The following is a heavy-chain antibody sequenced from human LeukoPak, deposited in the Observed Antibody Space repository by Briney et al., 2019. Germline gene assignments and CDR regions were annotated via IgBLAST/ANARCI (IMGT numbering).Heavy chain of an antibody. CDR2: IIPIFGTA. V-gene: IGHV1-69*05. D-gene: IGHD6-13*01. CDR1: GGTFSSYA. J-gene: IGHJ4*02. CDR3: ARDLTTAAGTDY. Sequence: ASVKVSCKASGGTFSSYAISWVRQAPGQGLEWMGGIIPIFGTANYAQKFQGRVTITTDESTSTAYMELRSLRSDDTAVYYCARDLTTAAGTDYWGQGTLVTVSS.